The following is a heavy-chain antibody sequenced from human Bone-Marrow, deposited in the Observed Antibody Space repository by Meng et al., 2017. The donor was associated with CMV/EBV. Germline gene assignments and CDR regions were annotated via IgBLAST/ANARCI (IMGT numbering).Heavy chain of an antibody. CDR2: ISYDGSNK. V-gene: IGHV3-30-3*01. CDR1: GFTFSSYA. Sequence: GGSLRLSCAASGFTFSSYAMHWVRQAPGKGLEWVAVISYDGSNKYYADSVKGRFTISRDNSKNTVYMRMNNLRAGDMAVYYCVRGGAAAHWGGFFDYWGQGTLVTVSS. J-gene: IGHJ4*02. CDR3: VRGGAAAHWGGFFDY. D-gene: IGHD6-13*01.